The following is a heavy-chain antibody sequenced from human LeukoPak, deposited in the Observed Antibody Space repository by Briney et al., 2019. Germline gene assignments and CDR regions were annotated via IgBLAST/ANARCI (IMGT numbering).Heavy chain of an antibody. CDR1: GGSFSGYY. J-gene: IGHJ4*02. CDR2: INHSGST. D-gene: IGHD6-19*01. Sequence: SETLSLTCAVYGGSFSGYYWSWIRQPPGKGLEWIGEINHSGSTNYNPSLKSRVTISVDTSKNQFSLKLSSVTAADTAVYYCARIRGIAVAGTHRYYFDYWGQGTLVTVSP. CDR3: ARIRGIAVAGTHRYYFDY. V-gene: IGHV4-34*01.